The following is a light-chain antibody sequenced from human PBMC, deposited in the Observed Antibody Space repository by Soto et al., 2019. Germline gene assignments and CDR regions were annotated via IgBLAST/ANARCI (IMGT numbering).Light chain of an antibody. Sequence: EIVLTQSPATLSLSPGERATLSCRASQSINRHLAWYPQKPGQAPRLLIYDASNRATGIPARFSGSGSGKEFTLTIRRIEPEDSGLHYCQQRSNWTPVTFGGGTKVDIK. CDR1: QSINRH. J-gene: IGKJ4*01. CDR3: QQRSNWTPVT. CDR2: DAS. V-gene: IGKV3-11*01.